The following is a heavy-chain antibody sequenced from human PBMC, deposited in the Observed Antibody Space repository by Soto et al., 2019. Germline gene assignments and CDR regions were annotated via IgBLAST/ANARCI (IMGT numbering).Heavy chain of an antibody. CDR2: INHSGST. CDR1: VCSFIVYY. CDR3: ARDFLEGRNHFDY. V-gene: IGHV4-34*01. D-gene: IGHD1-1*01. Sequence: SATXSLTCTFYVCSFIVYYLIWIRHPPGKGLEWIGEINHSGSTNYNPSLKSRVTISVDTSKNQFSLKLSSVTAADTAVYYCARDFLEGRNHFDYWGQGTLVTVSS. J-gene: IGHJ4*02.